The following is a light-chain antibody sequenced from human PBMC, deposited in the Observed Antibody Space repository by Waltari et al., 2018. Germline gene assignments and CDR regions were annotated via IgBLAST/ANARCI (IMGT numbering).Light chain of an antibody. CDR3: AGWDDSLNGPV. Sequence: QSVLTQPPSASGTPGQRVPTSVSGTPPTSESKTLNWYRQLPGTAPKLLINGDNQRPSGVPDRFSGSKSGTSASLAISGLQSADEADYYCAGWDDSLNGPVFGGGTKLTVL. V-gene: IGLV1-44*01. CDR2: GDN. J-gene: IGLJ3*02. CDR1: PPTSESKT.